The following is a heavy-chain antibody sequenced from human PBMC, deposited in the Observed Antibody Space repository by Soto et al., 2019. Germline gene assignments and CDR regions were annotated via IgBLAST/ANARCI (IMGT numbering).Heavy chain of an antibody. Sequence: GASVKVSCKASGFTFTSSAVQWVRQARGQRLERIGWVVVGSGNTNYAQKFQERVTITRDMSTSTAYMELSSLRSEDTAVYYCAARYSSSWYEGGFDPWGQGTLVTVSS. CDR3: AARYSSSWYEGGFDP. J-gene: IGHJ5*02. D-gene: IGHD6-13*01. V-gene: IGHV1-58*01. CDR2: VVVGSGNT. CDR1: GFTFTSSA.